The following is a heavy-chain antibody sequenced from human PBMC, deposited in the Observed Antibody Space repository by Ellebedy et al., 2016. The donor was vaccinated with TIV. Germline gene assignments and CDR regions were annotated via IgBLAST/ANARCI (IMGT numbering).Heavy chain of an antibody. J-gene: IGHJ3*01. V-gene: IGHV5-51*01. CDR3: ASSRLLRRAFDV. CDR2: IYPGDSDT. D-gene: IGHD1-26*01. Sequence: GESLKISCKDSGYTFTSYWIGGVRQRHGKGLEGMGNIYPGDSDTRYSAAFQGQVTISADKSISTAHLQWSSLKASDTAMYYCASSRLLRRAFDVWGQGTMVTVSS. CDR1: GYTFTSYW.